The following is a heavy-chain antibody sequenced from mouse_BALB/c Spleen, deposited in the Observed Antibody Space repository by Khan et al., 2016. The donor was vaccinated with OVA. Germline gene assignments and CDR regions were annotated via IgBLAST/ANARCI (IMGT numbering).Heavy chain of an antibody. CDR3: ARGGSSGPAWFTN. D-gene: IGHD3-1*01. CDR1: GYSITSGYF. V-gene: IGHV3-6*02. CDR2: ITYDGNS. J-gene: IGHJ3*01. Sequence: EVQLQESGPGLVKPSQSLSLTCSVTGYSITSGYFWNWIRPFPGNKLEWMGYITYDGNSNYYPSLKNRISISRDTAKNQFFLKLHSVTPADTATYYCARGGSSGPAWFTNWGQWTLVTVSA.